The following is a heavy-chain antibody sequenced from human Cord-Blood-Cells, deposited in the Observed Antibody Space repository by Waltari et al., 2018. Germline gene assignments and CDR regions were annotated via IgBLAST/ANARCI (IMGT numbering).Heavy chain of an antibody. CDR1: GFTFSSYA. D-gene: IGHD6-13*01. Sequence: EVQLLESGGGLVQPGGSLRLSCAASGFTFSSYAMSWVRQAPGKGLEGVSAFSGSGGSTYYADSVKGRFTISRDNSKNTLYLQMNSLRAEDTAVYYCAKFHSSSWFWFDYWGQGTLVTVSS. CDR2: FSGSGGST. J-gene: IGHJ4*02. CDR3: AKFHSSSWFWFDY. V-gene: IGHV3-23*01.